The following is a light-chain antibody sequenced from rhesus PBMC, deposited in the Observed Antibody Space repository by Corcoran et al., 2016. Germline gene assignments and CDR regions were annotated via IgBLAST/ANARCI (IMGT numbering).Light chain of an antibody. CDR1: QGISSW. V-gene: IGKV1-22*01. CDR3: QQYSSRPFT. J-gene: IGKJ3*01. Sequence: DIQMTQSPSSLSASVGDTVTITCRASQGISSWLDWYQQTPGKAPKLLIYKAASLQSGVPSRFSGCGSGTDFTLTISSLQSEDFATYYCQQYSSRPFTFGPGTKLDIK. CDR2: KAA.